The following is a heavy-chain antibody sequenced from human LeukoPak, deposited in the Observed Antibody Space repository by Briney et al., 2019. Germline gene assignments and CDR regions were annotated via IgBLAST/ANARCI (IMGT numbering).Heavy chain of an antibody. J-gene: IGHJ4*02. CDR1: GFTLSSYA. CDR3: AKSGNTETVDY. D-gene: IGHD6-25*01. V-gene: IGHV3-23*01. CDR2: IRDSDGRT. Sequence: GGSLRLSCAASGFTLSSYAMSWDRQTPGKGLECVSTIRDSDGRTYYADSVEGRFTISRDNSTNTLYLQMNSLRAGDTAIYYCAKSGNTETVDYWGQGTLVTVSS.